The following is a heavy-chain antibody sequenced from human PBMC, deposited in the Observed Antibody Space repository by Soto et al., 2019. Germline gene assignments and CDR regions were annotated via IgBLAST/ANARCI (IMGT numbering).Heavy chain of an antibody. CDR3: ARAEQLXFFDY. CDR2: IIPIFGTA. Sequence: QVQLVQSGAEVKKPGSSVKVSCKASGGTFSSYAISWVRQAPGQGLEWMGGIIPIFGTANYAQKFQGRVTIXAXXXXXXXXXXXXXXXXXXXXXXXCARAEQLXFFDYWGQGTLVTVSS. D-gene: IGHD6-6*01. J-gene: IGHJ4*02. V-gene: IGHV1-69*12. CDR1: GGTFSSYA.